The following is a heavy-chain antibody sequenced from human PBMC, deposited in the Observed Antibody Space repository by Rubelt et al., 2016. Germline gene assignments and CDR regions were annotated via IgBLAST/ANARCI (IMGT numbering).Heavy chain of an antibody. Sequence: QLQLQESGPGLVKPSETMSLTCTVSGGSISSTSYYWGWIRQPPGKGLEWIGSIYYSGSTDYNSSLKSRVTISVDTSNNQFSLKLSSVTAADTAVYYCARQWPGAEAAFDYWGQGTLVTVSS. J-gene: IGHJ4*02. CDR1: GGSISSTSYY. D-gene: IGHD6-13*01. V-gene: IGHV4-39*01. CDR2: IYYSGST. CDR3: ARQWPGAEAAFDY.